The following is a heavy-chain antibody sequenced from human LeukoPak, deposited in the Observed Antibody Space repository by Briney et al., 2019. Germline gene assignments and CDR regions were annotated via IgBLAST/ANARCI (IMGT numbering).Heavy chain of an antibody. J-gene: IGHJ4*02. Sequence: GASAKVSCKASGYTFTGYYMHWVRQAPGQGLEWMGWINANSGGTNYAQKFQGRVTMTRDTSISTAYMELSRLRSDDTAIYYCARANANYFDYWGQGTLVTVSS. V-gene: IGHV1-2*02. CDR3: ARANANYFDY. CDR2: INANSGGT. CDR1: GYTFTGYY.